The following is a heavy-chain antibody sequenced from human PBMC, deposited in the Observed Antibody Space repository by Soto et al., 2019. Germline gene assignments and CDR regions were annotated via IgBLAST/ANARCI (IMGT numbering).Heavy chain of an antibody. J-gene: IGHJ4*02. V-gene: IGHV1-18*01. CDR2: ISANNDHT. CDR3: ARGTYFDY. Sequence: QVQLVQSGAEVKKPGASVKVSCKASGYTLNTYGITWVRQAPGQGLEWMGWISANNDHTNYPQKLQGRVTMTTDTATSPAYMALRSLTSDDTAVYYCARGTYFDYWGQGTLVTVSS. CDR1: GYTLNTYG.